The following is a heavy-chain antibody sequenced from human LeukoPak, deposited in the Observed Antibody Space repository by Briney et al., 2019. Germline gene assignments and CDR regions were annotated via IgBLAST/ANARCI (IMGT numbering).Heavy chain of an antibody. CDR2: INPSGGST. CDR1: GYTFTSYG. CDR3: ARGLYYYDSSGYGY. D-gene: IGHD3-22*01. V-gene: IGHV1-46*01. Sequence: GASVKVSCKASGYTFTSYGISWVRQAPGHGLEWMGIINPSGGSTSYAQKFQGRVTMTRDTSTSTVYMELSSLRSEDTAVYYCARGLYYYDSSGYGYWGQGTLVTVYS. J-gene: IGHJ4*02.